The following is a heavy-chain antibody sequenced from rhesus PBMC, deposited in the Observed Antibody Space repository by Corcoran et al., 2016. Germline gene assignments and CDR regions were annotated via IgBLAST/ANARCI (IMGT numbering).Heavy chain of an antibody. CDR2: VFGDGGST. V-gene: IGHV4-147*01. CDR3: GRGRVVNDRGLDS. CDR1: GAFVTRNS. J-gene: IGHJ4*01. Sequence: QVQLQESGPGLVKPSETMSLTCAVSGAFVTRNSWSWIRQPLGKGLEWIGRVFGDGGSTSYNPSLTSRVTISRDTSKNQFSLKLNSVTAADTAVYYCGRGRVVNDRGLDSWGQGVLVTVSS. D-gene: IGHD3-28*01.